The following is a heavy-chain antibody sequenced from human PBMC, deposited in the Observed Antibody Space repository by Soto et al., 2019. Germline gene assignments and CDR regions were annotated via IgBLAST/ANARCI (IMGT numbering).Heavy chain of an antibody. V-gene: IGHV3-30-3*01. J-gene: IGHJ4*02. CDR3: ARDKRDFRFLEWSYYFDY. Sequence: QVQLVESGGGVVQPGRSLSLSCAASGFTFSSYGMHWVRQAPGKGLEWVAVISYDGSNKYYADSVKGRFTSSRDNAKNKLYLQFNSRRAEDTAVYYCARDKRDFRFLEWSYYFDYCGEGTLVIVSS. CDR2: ISYDGSNK. D-gene: IGHD3-3*01. CDR1: GFTFSSYG.